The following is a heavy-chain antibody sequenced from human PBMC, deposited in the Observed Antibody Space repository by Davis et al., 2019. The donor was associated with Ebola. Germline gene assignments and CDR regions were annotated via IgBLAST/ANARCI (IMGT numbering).Heavy chain of an antibody. CDR2: IIPILGIA. CDR3: ARMEFNDAFDT. D-gene: IGHD3-10*01. Sequence: SVKVSCKASGGTFSSYTISWVRQAPGQGLEWMGRIIPILGIANYAQKFQSRVTITADKSTSTAYMELSSLRSEDTAVYYCARMEFNDAFDTWGPGTMVTVSS. J-gene: IGHJ3*02. CDR1: GGTFSSYT. V-gene: IGHV1-69*02.